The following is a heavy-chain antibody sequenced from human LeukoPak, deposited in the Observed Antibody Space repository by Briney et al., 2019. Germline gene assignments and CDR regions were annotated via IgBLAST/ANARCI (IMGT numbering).Heavy chain of an antibody. D-gene: IGHD3-22*01. Sequence: GGSLRLSCAASGFTLSSYAMSWVRQAPGKGLEWVSAISGSGGSTYYADSVKGRFTISRDNSKNTLYLQMNSLRAEDTAVYYCAKDVAYYYDSSGYFDYWGQGTLVTVSS. CDR1: GFTLSSYA. CDR2: ISGSGGST. CDR3: AKDVAYYYDSSGYFDY. J-gene: IGHJ4*02. V-gene: IGHV3-23*01.